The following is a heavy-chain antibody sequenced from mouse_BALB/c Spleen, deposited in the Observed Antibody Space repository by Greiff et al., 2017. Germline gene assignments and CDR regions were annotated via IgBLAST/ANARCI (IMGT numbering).Heavy chain of an antibody. CDR1: GYAFSSYW. Sequence: VKLQESGAELVRPGSSVKISCKASGYAFSSYWMNWVKQRPGQGLEWIGQIYPGDGDTNYNGKFKGKATLTADKSSSTAYMQLSSLTSEDSAVYFCARYTMITSFDYWGQGTTLTVSS. D-gene: IGHD2-4*01. CDR3: ARYTMITSFDY. V-gene: IGHV1-80*01. CDR2: IYPGDGDT. J-gene: IGHJ2*01.